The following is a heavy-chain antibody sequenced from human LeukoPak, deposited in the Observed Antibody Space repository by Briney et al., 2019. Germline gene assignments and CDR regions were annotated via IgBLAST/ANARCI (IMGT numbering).Heavy chain of an antibody. Sequence: GGSLRLSCAASGFIFSSYWMHWVRHAPGKGLAWVSRINTDGSSTSYADSVKGRFTISRDNAKNSLYLQMNSLRAEDTAVYYCARGAQLWTYYFDYWGQGTLVTVSS. CDR1: GFIFSSYW. V-gene: IGHV3-74*01. CDR2: INTDGSST. J-gene: IGHJ4*02. D-gene: IGHD5-18*01. CDR3: ARGAQLWTYYFDY.